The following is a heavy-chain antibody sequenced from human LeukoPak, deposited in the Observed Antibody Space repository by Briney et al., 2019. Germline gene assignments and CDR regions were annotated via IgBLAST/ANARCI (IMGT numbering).Heavy chain of an antibody. J-gene: IGHJ4*02. D-gene: IGHD3-22*01. CDR3: ARVDYYDSSGYYYFDY. CDR1: GGTFSSYT. CDR2: IIPILGIA. Sequence: ASVKVSCKASGGTFSSYTISWVRQAPGQGLEWMGRIIPILGIANYAQKFQGRVTITADKSTSTAYMELSSLRSEDTAVYYCARVDYYDSSGYYYFDYWGQGTLVTVYS. V-gene: IGHV1-69*02.